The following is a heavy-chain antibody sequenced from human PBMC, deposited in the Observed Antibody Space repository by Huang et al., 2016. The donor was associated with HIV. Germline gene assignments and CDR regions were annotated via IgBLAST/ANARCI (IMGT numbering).Heavy chain of an antibody. V-gene: IGHV1-18*01. D-gene: IGHD4-4*01. Sequence: QVQLVQSGGEVMQPGASVRVSCKASGYDFGSYGMSWVRQAPGQGLWGRGWIVSDSRDTSSAQKFQGRVTMTTDTSTTTTYMELRSLRSDDTAMYYCARDPYYSNRWKRNDASFLWGQGTMITVSS. CDR3: ARDPYYSNRWKRNDASFL. CDR1: GYDFGSYG. J-gene: IGHJ3*01. CDR2: IVSDSRDT.